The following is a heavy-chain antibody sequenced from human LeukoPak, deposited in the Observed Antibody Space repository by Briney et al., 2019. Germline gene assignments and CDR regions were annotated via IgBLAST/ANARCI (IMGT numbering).Heavy chain of an antibody. Sequence: SETLSLTCSVSGGSISSYYWSWIRQSPGKGLEWIGYIYYTGSTNYNPSLESRATISVDTSKKQLSLKLSSVTAADTAVYYCARDRRESTKPNDAFDIWGQGTMVTVSS. CDR1: GGSISSYY. J-gene: IGHJ3*02. CDR3: ARDRRESTKPNDAFDI. V-gene: IGHV4-59*01. D-gene: IGHD1-1*01. CDR2: IYYTGST.